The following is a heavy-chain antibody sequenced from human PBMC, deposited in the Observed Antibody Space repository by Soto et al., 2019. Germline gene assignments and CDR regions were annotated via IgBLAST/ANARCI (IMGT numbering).Heavy chain of an antibody. D-gene: IGHD3-22*01. J-gene: IGHJ4*02. V-gene: IGHV4-61*01. CDR3: ARQIYDSDSGPNFQYYFDS. Sequence: SETLSLTCTVSGDSVSSGSYYWSWIRQPPGKGLEWLGYIYYSGDTHYNPSLNSRITMSVDTSKNQFSLRLSSMTAADTAVYYCARQIYDSDSGPNFQYYFDSWGQGTLVTVSS. CDR1: GDSVSSGSYY. CDR2: IYYSGDT.